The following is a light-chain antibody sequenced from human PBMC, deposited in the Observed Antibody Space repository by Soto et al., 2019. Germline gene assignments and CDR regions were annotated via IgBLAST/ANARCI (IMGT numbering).Light chain of an antibody. CDR2: GAS. CDR1: QSVSSD. Sequence: EIVVTKSPATLSVSPGERATLSCRASQSVSSDLAWYQQKPGQAPRLLLFGASSRATGIPARFSGSGSGTAFTLTIIGLQSEDFAVYYCQQYNNWPQTFGQGTKVDIK. J-gene: IGKJ1*01. CDR3: QQYNNWPQT. V-gene: IGKV3-15*01.